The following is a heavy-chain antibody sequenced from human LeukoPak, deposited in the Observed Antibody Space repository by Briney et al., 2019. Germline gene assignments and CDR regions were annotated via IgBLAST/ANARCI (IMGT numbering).Heavy chain of an antibody. CDR3: ATLITMVRGVTFDY. J-gene: IGHJ4*02. Sequence: PGGSLRLSCAASGVTLRNYAMTWIRQAPGKGLQWVSVISGDGESTYYADSVRGRFTISRDNSKNTMYLQMNSLRAEDTAVYYCATLITMVRGVTFDYWGQGTLVTVSS. D-gene: IGHD3-10*01. V-gene: IGHV3-23*01. CDR2: ISGDGEST. CDR1: GVTLRNYA.